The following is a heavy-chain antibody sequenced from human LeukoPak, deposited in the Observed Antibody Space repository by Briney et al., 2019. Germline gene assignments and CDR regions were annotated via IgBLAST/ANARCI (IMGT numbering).Heavy chain of an antibody. J-gene: IGHJ4*02. V-gene: IGHV3-23*01. CDR3: APLAVAGDYFDY. CDR1: GFTFSSYA. Sequence: GGSLRLSCAASGFTFSSYAMSWVRQAPGKGLEWVSTSGSGGTTYYADSVKGRFTISRVNSKNTLYLHMNSLRAEDTAVYYCAPLAVAGDYFDYWGQGTLVTVSS. D-gene: IGHD6-19*01. CDR2: SGSGGTT.